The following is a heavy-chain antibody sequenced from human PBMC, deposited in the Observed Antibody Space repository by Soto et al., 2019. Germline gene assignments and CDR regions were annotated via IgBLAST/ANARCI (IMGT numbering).Heavy chain of an antibody. V-gene: IGHV3-21*01. CDR3: ARGWMRCSDGSCYSYYYYGMDV. CDR2: ISSSSSYI. Sequence: PGGSLRLSCAASGFGFSTYSMNWVRQAPGKGLEWVSSISSSSSYIFYADSVKGRFTISRDNAKDSLYLQMNSLRAEDTAVYYCARGWMRCSDGSCYSYYYYGMDVWGQGTTVTVSS. J-gene: IGHJ6*02. CDR1: GFGFSTYS. D-gene: IGHD2-15*01.